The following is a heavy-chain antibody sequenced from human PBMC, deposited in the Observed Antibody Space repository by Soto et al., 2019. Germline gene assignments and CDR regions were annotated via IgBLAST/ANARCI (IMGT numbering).Heavy chain of an antibody. CDR1: GFTFSSYS. J-gene: IGHJ4*02. Sequence: GGSLRLSCAASGFTFSSYSMNWVRQAPGKGLEWVSSISSSSSYIYYADSVKGRFTISRDNAKNSLYLQMDSLRAEDTAVYYCARDSQYDWFGELLPPTGITYFDYWGQGTLVTVSS. V-gene: IGHV3-21*01. D-gene: IGHD3-10*01. CDR2: ISSSSSYI. CDR3: ARDSQYDWFGELLPPTGITYFDY.